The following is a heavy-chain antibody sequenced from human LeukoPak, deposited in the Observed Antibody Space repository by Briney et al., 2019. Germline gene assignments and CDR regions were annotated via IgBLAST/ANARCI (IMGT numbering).Heavy chain of an antibody. CDR2: IYYSGST. Sequence: PSQTLSLTCTVSGGSISSGDYYWSWIRQPPGKGLEWIGYIYYSGSTYYNPSLKSRVTISVDTSKNQFSLKLSSVTAADTAVYYCARAAWLRFRFDYWGQGTLVTVSS. D-gene: IGHD5-12*01. V-gene: IGHV4-30-4*01. J-gene: IGHJ4*02. CDR3: ARAAWLRFRFDY. CDR1: GGSISSGDYY.